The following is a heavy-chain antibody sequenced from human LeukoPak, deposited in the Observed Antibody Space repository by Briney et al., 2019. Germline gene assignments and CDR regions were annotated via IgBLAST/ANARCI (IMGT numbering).Heavy chain of an antibody. CDR3: ARSLSTGPYYYYYMDV. Sequence: GESLKISCKASGYSFTTYWIGWVRQMPGKGLEWMGIIFPVDSDTRYSLSFQGQVTISADKSISTAYLQWSSLKASDTAMYYCARSLSTGPYYYYYMDVWGKGTTVTVSS. CDR2: IFPVDSDT. V-gene: IGHV5-51*01. CDR1: GYSFTTYW. J-gene: IGHJ6*03. D-gene: IGHD2/OR15-2a*01.